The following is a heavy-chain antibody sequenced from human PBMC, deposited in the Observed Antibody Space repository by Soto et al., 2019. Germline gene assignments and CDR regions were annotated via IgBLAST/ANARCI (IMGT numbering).Heavy chain of an antibody. CDR2: RKQDGSEQ. CDR3: ARARGLRFLEWFRSVYYYYYGMDV. CDR1: GITFSSYW. Sequence: GGSLRLSCAASGITFSSYWMSWVLQALGKWREWVANRKQDGSEQCYVDSVKGRFNISRDNAKNSLYLQMNSLRAEDTAVYYCARARGLRFLEWFRSVYYYYYGMDVWGQGTTVTVSS. J-gene: IGHJ6*02. V-gene: IGHV3-7*05. D-gene: IGHD3-3*01.